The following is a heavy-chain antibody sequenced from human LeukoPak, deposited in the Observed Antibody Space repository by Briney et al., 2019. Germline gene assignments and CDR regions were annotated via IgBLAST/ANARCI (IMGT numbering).Heavy chain of an antibody. D-gene: IGHD3-10*01. Sequence: TLSLTCTVSGGSISSGGYYWSWIRQHPGKGLEWIGYIYYSGSTYYNPSLKSRVTISVDTSKNQFSLKLSSVTAADTAVYYCARGTITMVRGVITQFDPWGQGTLVTVSS. CDR3: ARGTITMVRGVITQFDP. CDR1: GGSISSGGYY. J-gene: IGHJ5*02. V-gene: IGHV4-31*03. CDR2: IYYSGST.